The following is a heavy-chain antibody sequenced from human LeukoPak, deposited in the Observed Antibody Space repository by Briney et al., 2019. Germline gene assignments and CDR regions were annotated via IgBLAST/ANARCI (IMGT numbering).Heavy chain of an antibody. CDR2: ITGSGGTT. V-gene: IGHV3-23*01. CDR3: AKSRSEVVVAAANY. D-gene: IGHD2-15*01. J-gene: IGHJ4*02. Sequence: GGSLRLSCAASGFTFSSYAMNWVRQAPGKGLEWVSAITGSGGTTYYADSVRGRFTISRDNSKNTLYLQMNSPRAEDTAIYYCAKSRSEVVVAAANYWGQGTLITVSS. CDR1: GFTFSSYA.